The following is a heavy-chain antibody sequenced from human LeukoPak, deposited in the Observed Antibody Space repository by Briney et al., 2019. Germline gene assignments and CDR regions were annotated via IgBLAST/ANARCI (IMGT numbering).Heavy chain of an antibody. J-gene: IGHJ6*02. V-gene: IGHV6-1*01. CDR3: ARVGIAAAGSTGGMDV. Sequence: SQTLLLTCAISGDSVSSNSAAWNWIRQSPSRGLEWLGRTYYRSKWYNDYAVSVKSRITINPDTSKNQFSLQLNSVTPEDTAVYYCARVGIAAAGSTGGMDVWGQGTTVTVSS. CDR2: TYYRSKWYN. CDR1: GDSVSSNSAA. D-gene: IGHD6-13*01.